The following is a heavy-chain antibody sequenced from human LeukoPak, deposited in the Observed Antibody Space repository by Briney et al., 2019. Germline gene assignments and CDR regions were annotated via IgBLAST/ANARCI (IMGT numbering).Heavy chain of an antibody. V-gene: IGHV3-30-3*01. CDR1: GFTFSEDA. J-gene: IGHJ4*02. D-gene: IGHD1-26*01. Sequence: PGGSLRLSCAAPGFTFSEDAMHWVRQAPGKGLEWVAVISHDGSDKHYAASVKGRFTISRDNSKNTLNLQMNSLRPEDTAVYYCVRENSGSLTGHFDNWGQGTLVTVSS. CDR2: ISHDGSDK. CDR3: VRENSGSLTGHFDN.